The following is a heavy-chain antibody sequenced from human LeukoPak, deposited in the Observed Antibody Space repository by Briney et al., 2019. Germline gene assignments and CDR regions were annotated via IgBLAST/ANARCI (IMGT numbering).Heavy chain of an antibody. V-gene: IGHV3-11*06. D-gene: IGHD3-22*01. CDR1: GFTFSDYY. J-gene: IGHJ4*02. CDR3: ARDLELVYYDSSGYDY. Sequence: GGSLRLSCAASGFTFSDYYMSWIRQAPGKGLEWLSYINPTSGYTPYADSVKGRFTISRDNAKNTLYLQMNSLRAEDTAVYYCARDLELVYYDSSGYDYWGQGTLVIVSS. CDR2: INPTSGYT.